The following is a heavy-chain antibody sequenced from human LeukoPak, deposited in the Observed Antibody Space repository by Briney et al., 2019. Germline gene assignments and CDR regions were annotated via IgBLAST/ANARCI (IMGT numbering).Heavy chain of an antibody. Sequence: GGSLRLSCAASGFTFRDYYMSWIRQAPGKGLDWVSYISSSGSTIYYADSVKGRFTISRDNAKNSLYLQMNSLRAEDTAVYYCARAYYYDSSGYYYEGAFDIWGQGTMVTVSS. V-gene: IGHV3-11*01. CDR1: GFTFRDYY. D-gene: IGHD3-22*01. J-gene: IGHJ3*02. CDR2: ISSSGSTI. CDR3: ARAYYYDSSGYYYEGAFDI.